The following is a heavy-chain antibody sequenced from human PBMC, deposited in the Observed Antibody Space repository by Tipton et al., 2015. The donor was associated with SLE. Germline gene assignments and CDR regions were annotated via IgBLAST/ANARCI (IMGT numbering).Heavy chain of an antibody. J-gene: IGHJ4*02. Sequence: SLRLSCVASGFTFDDYAMHWVRQIPGKGLEWVSGINWNSGTMDYAASVKGRFTISRDNAKNSLYLQMNSLRPEDTALYYCAKDSGSVRFRAEGLYYFDYWGPVIVVTVSS. CDR2: INWNSGTM. D-gene: IGHD3-10*01. V-gene: IGHV3-9*01. CDR1: GFTFDDYA. CDR3: AKDSGSVRFRAEGLYYFDY.